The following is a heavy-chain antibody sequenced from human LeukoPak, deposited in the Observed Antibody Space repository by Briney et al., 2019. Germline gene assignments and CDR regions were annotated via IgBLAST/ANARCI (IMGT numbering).Heavy chain of an antibody. Sequence: GGSLRLSCAASGFSFSDYWMSWVRQAPGKGLEWVANVKPDGSEKYYVDSVKGRFTIARDNARNSLYLQMDSLRAEDTAVYYCANLWEMGYWGQGTLVTVSS. CDR2: VKPDGSEK. CDR1: GFSFSDYW. D-gene: IGHD5-24*01. V-gene: IGHV3-7*01. J-gene: IGHJ4*02. CDR3: ANLWEMGY.